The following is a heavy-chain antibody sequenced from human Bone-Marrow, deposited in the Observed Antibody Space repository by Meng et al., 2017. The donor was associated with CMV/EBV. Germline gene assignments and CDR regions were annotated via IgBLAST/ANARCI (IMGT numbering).Heavy chain of an antibody. CDR2: IRSKANSYAT. CDR1: GFTFSGSP. J-gene: IGHJ4*02. D-gene: IGHD3-10*01. Sequence: CAASGFTFSGSPMHWVRQASGKGLEWVGRIRSKANSYATVYAASVKGRFTISRDDSKNTAYLQMNSLKTEDTAVYYCIRPGPAWELRYWGQGTLVTVSS. V-gene: IGHV3-73*01. CDR3: IRPGPAWELRY.